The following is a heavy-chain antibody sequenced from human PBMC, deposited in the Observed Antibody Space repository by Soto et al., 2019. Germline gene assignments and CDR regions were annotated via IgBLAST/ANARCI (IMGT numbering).Heavy chain of an antibody. D-gene: IGHD7-27*01. CDR3: ARGPRNWGFDY. Sequence: QVQLVQSGSEVKKPGASVKVSCKASEYIFTNYDFNWVRQAPGQGFEWMGWMNPNNEKTGYAQKFQGRVTMTRDTSISTAYMELSSLRSEDTAVYYCARGPRNWGFDYWGQGTLVIVSS. V-gene: IGHV1-8*01. J-gene: IGHJ4*02. CDR2: MNPNNEKT. CDR1: EYIFTNYD.